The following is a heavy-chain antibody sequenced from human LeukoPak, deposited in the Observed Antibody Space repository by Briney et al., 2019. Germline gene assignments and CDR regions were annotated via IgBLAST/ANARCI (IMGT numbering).Heavy chain of an antibody. CDR3: ARDPRNVGLAP. J-gene: IGHJ5*02. CDR1: GVSLSGYW. Sequence: GGSLRLSCVASGVSLSGYWMYWVRQAPGKGLMYISRNNGDGSTTNYADVVKGRFTMSRDNVKNTLYLQMNSLRVEDTAVYYCARDPRNVGLAPWGQGTLVTVSS. CDR2: NNGDGSTT. D-gene: IGHD2-15*01. V-gene: IGHV3-74*01.